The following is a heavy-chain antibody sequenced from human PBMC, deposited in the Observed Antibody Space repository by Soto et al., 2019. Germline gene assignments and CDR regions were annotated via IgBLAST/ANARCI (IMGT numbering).Heavy chain of an antibody. V-gene: IGHV1-69*06. J-gene: IGHJ1*01. CDR3: ARTATYYYDSSGYARFRSAGGLGYFQH. CDR2: IIPIFGTA. Sequence: QVQLVQSGAEVKKPGSSVKVSCKASGGTFSSYAISWVRQAPGQGLEWMGGIIPIFGTANYAQKFQGRVTITADKSTSTAYMELSSLRSEDTAVYYCARTATYYYDSSGYARFRSAGGLGYFQHWGQGTLVTVSS. CDR1: GGTFSSYA. D-gene: IGHD3-22*01.